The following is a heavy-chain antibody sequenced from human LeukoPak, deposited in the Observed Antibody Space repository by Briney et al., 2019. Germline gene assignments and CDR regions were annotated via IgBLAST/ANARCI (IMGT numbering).Heavy chain of an antibody. J-gene: IGHJ2*01. CDR2: IYYSGST. Sequence: PSETLSLTCTVSGGSISSYYWSWIRQPPGKGLEWTGYIYYSGSTNYNPSLKSRVTISVDTSKNQFSLKLSSVTAADTAVYYCARHPSEWELPYWYFDLWGRGTLVTVPS. CDR1: GGSISSYY. D-gene: IGHD1-26*01. CDR3: ARHPSEWELPYWYFDL. V-gene: IGHV4-59*08.